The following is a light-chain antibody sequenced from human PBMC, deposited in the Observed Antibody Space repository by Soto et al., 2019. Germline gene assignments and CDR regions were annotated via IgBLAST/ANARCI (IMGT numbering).Light chain of an antibody. Sequence: QAVSVSGSPGQSITISCTGTSSDVGGYKFVSWYQQHPGKAPKLMIYEVSNRPSGVSNRFSGSKSGNTASLTISGLQAEDEADYYCSSYTSSTTQVFGGGTKLTVL. V-gene: IGLV2-14*03. CDR3: SSYTSSTTQV. CDR1: SSDVGGYKF. J-gene: IGLJ2*01. CDR2: EVS.